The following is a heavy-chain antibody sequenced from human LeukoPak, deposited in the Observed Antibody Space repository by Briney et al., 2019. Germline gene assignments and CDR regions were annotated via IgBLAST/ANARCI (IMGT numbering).Heavy chain of an antibody. CDR1: GFTVSSNY. J-gene: IGHJ6*02. V-gene: IGHV3-66*01. D-gene: IGHD2-21*02. Sequence: GGSLRLSCAASGFTVSSNYMSWVRQAPGKGLEGVSVIYSGGSTYYADSVKGRFTISRDNSKNTRYLQMNSLRAEDTAVYYCAKVWDVVVTAIPSLGYYGMDVWGQGTTVTVSS. CDR2: IYSGGST. CDR3: AKVWDVVVTAIPSLGYYGMDV.